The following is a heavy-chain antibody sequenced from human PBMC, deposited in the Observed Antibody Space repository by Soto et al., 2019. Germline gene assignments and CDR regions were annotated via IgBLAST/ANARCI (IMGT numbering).Heavy chain of an antibody. CDR3: ARRGRYCTNGVCPKLYYYYYYGMDV. CDR1: GGSFSGYY. D-gene: IGHD2-8*01. V-gene: IGHV4-34*01. CDR2: INHSGST. J-gene: IGHJ6*02. Sequence: SETLSLTCAVYGGSFSGYYWSWIRQPPGKGLEWIGEINHSGSTNYNPSLKSRVTISVDTSKNQFSLKLSSVTAADTAVYYCARRGRYCTNGVCPKLYYYYYYGMDVWGQGTTVTVSS.